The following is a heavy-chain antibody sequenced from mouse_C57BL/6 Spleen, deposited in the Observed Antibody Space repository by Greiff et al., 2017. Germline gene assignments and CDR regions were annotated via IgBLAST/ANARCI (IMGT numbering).Heavy chain of an antibody. V-gene: IGHV1-80*01. CDR1: GYAFSSYW. CDR3: ARGNYGSRPYWYFDV. Sequence: VQLQQSGASVKISCKASGYAFSSYWMNWVKQRPGKGLEWIGQIYPGDGDTNYNGKFKGKATLTADKASSTAYMQLSSLTSEDSAVYFCARGNYGSRPYWYFDVWGTGTTVTVSS. J-gene: IGHJ1*03. CDR2: IYPGDGDT. D-gene: IGHD1-1*01.